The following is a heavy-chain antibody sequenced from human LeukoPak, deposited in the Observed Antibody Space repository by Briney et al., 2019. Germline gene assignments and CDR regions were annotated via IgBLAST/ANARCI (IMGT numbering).Heavy chain of an antibody. CDR2: INTDGSST. Sequence: GGSLRLSCAASGFTFSSYWMHWVRQAPGKGLVWVSRINTDGSSTSYADSVKGRFTISRDNAKNTLYLQMNSLRAEDTAVYYCARVPTYYDFWSGYTYYFDYWGQGTLVTVSS. D-gene: IGHD3-3*01. V-gene: IGHV3-74*01. J-gene: IGHJ4*02. CDR3: ARVPTYYDFWSGYTYYFDY. CDR1: GFTFSSYW.